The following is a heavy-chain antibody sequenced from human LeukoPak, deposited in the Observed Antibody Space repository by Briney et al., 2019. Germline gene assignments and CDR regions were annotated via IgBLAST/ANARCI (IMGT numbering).Heavy chain of an antibody. D-gene: IGHD2-2*01. CDR2: IIPIFGTA. V-gene: IGHV1-69*13. CDR1: GYTFTSYG. Sequence: SVKVSCKASGYTFTSYGISWVRQAPGQGLEWMGGIIPIFGTANYAQKFQGRVTITADESTSTAYMELSSLRSEDTAVYYCATLPAANGYWFDPWGQGTLVTVSS. J-gene: IGHJ5*02. CDR3: ATLPAANGYWFDP.